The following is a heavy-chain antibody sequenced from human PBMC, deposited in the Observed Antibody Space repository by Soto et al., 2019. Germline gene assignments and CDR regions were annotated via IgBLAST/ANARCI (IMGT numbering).Heavy chain of an antibody. CDR3: ARDLPQLLWFGELTADYYYGMDV. Sequence: SVKVSCKASGYTFTSYAMHWVRQAPGQRLEWMGWINAGNGNTKYSQKFQGRVTITRDTSASTAYMELSSLRSEDTAVYYCARDLPQLLWFGELTADYYYGMDVWGQGTTVTVSS. CDR2: INAGNGNT. V-gene: IGHV1-3*01. D-gene: IGHD3-10*01. J-gene: IGHJ6*02. CDR1: GYTFTSYA.